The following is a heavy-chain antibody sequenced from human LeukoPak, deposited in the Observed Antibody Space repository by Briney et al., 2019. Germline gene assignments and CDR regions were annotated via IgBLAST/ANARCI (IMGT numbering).Heavy chain of an antibody. CDR2: ISSSSSYI. D-gene: IGHD6-13*01. CDR1: GFTFSSYS. V-gene: IGHV3-21*01. J-gene: IGHJ4*02. Sequence: GGSLRLSCAASGFTFSSYSMNWVRQAPGKGLEWVSSISSSSSYIYYADSVKGRFTISRDNAKNSLYLQMNSLRAEDTAVYYCATHPGHSSSWYRVSDYWGQGTLVTVSS. CDR3: ATHPGHSSSWYRVSDY.